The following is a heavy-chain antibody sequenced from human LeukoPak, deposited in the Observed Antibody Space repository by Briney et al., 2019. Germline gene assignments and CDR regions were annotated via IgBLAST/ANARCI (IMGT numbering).Heavy chain of an antibody. V-gene: IGHV1-2*02. CDR1: GYILTDNY. J-gene: IGHJ4*02. Sequence: GASVKVSCKASGYILTDNYMHWVRQTPGQGLEWIAWINPKTGATAYAQRFQGRITVTSDTSINTAYMDLSSLTSDDTAVFYCARDLTANIDSSYWGQGTLVIVSS. D-gene: IGHD4-11*01. CDR3: ARDLTANIDSSY. CDR2: INPKTGAT.